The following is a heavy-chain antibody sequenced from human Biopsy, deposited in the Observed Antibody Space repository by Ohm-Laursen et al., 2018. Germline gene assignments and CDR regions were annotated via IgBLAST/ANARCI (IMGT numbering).Heavy chain of an antibody. CDR3: ARGDYFDSNGYFWFDP. V-gene: IGHV4-31*01. J-gene: IGHJ5*02. CDR1: GGSISSGGSY. D-gene: IGHD3-22*01. CDR2: IFNSAST. Sequence: PSETLSLTCAVSGGSISSGGSYWSWIRQRPGKGLEWIGYIFNSASTYYNPSLKNLITISGDTSKNQFSLKLNSVTAADTAVYYCARGDYFDSNGYFWFDPWGQGTLVTVSS.